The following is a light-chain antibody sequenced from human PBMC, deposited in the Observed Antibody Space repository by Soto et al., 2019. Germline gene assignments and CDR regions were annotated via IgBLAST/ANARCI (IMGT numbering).Light chain of an antibody. V-gene: IGLV2-14*01. J-gene: IGLJ2*01. CDR3: SSYTNTGTLL. Sequence: QSALTQPASVSGSPGQSITISCTGTSNDVGGYNYVSWHQQRPGQAPKLMIYEVTNRPSGVSNRFSGSKSGNTASLTISGLQAEDEADYYCSSYTNTGTLLFGGGTKVTVL. CDR1: SNDVGGYNY. CDR2: EVT.